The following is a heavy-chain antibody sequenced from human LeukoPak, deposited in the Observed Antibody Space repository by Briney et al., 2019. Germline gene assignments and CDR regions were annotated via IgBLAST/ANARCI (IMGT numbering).Heavy chain of an antibody. CDR3: ERDQGGATSY. D-gene: IGHD1-26*01. J-gene: IGHJ4*02. Sequence: SLTLSCAASGVTFSSYEMNWIRQPPGKGLEWVSYISSTGTTIYYADSVKGRFTTFRDNTNHSVYLLMDSLGADAAAAYYCERDQGGATSYWGQGSLVTDSS. CDR2: ISSTGTTI. CDR1: GVTFSSYE. V-gene: IGHV3-48*03.